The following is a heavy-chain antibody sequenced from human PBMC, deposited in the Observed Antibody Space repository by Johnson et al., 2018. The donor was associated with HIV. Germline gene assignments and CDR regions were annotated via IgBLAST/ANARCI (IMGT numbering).Heavy chain of an antibody. CDR3: ATHLDDYGDTLSDDAFDI. CDR1: GFNFDDYG. D-gene: IGHD4-17*01. V-gene: IGHV3-33*08. Sequence: QVQLVESGGGVVQPGGSLRLSCAASGFNFDDYGMSWVRQAPGKGLEWVAVIWYDGSKAHNVDSVKGRFTISRDNSKNPLYLQMNSLRAEDTAVYYCATHLDDYGDTLSDDAFDIWGQGTMVTVSS. CDR2: IWYDGSKA. J-gene: IGHJ3*02.